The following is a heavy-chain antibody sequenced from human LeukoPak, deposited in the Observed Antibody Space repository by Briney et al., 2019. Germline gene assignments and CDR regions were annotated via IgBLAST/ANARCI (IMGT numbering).Heavy chain of an antibody. CDR3: APSGPYCSGGTCRLYRWFQY. V-gene: IGHV3-30*02. CDR2: IRHDGSNK. Sequence: PGGSLRLSCAASGFTFSSYGMHWVRQAPGKGLEWVAFIRHDGSNKYYADSVKGRFTISRDNSKNTLYLQMNSLKTEDTAIYYCAPSGPYCSGGTCRLYRWFQYWGQGTLVTVSS. J-gene: IGHJ1*01. D-gene: IGHD2-15*01. CDR1: GFTFSSYG.